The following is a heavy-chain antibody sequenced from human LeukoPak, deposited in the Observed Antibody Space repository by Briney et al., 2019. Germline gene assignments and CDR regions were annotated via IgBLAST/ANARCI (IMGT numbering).Heavy chain of an antibody. V-gene: IGHV3-74*01. D-gene: IGHD4-17*01. CDR1: GFTFSSYW. CDR3: ARVSDYGDYVANWFDP. CDR2: INSDGSST. J-gene: IGHJ5*02. Sequence: GGSLRLSCAASGFTFSSYWMHWVRQAPGKGLVWVSRINSDGSSTSYADSVKGRFTISRDNAKNTLYLQMSSLRAEDTAVYYCARVSDYGDYVANWFDPWGQGTLVTVSS.